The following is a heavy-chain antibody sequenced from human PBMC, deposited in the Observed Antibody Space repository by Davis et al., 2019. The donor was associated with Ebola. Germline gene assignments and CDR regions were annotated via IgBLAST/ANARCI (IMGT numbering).Heavy chain of an antibody. Sequence: PSETLSLTCTVSGGSISSYYWSWIRQPAGKGLEWIGRIYTSGSTNYNPSLKSRVTMSVDTSKNQFSLKLSSVTAADTAVYYCARDGYYDSSGYYSPGDYWGQGTLVTVSS. J-gene: IGHJ4*02. V-gene: IGHV4-4*07. CDR1: GGSISSYY. D-gene: IGHD3-22*01. CDR3: ARDGYYDSSGYYSPGDY. CDR2: IYTSGST.